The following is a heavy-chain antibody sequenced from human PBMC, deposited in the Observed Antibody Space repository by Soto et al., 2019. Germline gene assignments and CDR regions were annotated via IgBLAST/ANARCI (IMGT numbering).Heavy chain of an antibody. Sequence: QVQLVQSGAEVKKPGSSVKVSCKASGGTFSSYAISWVRQAPGQGLEWMGGIIPIFGTANYAQKFQGRVTMTAGEAKSTAYMGLSSLRSEDTAVYCCAGAAPGRTPDATYSSGWSYWGQGTLVTVSS. CDR2: IIPIFGTA. D-gene: IGHD6-19*01. CDR1: GGTFSSYA. J-gene: IGHJ4*02. CDR3: AGAAPGRTPDATYSSGWSY. V-gene: IGHV1-69*12.